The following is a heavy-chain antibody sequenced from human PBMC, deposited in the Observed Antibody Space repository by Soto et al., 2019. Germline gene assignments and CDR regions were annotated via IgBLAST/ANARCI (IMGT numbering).Heavy chain of an antibody. J-gene: IGHJ5*02. CDR2: IVGSGSIR. Sequence: PGGSLRLSCAASGFSFKNYAMSWVRQAPGKGLEWVSGIVGSGSIRYYADSVKGRFTISRDNSKNTLYLQMNSLRAEDTAIYFCARCTVDTIVTSGWCHYLDPWGQGTLVTVSS. CDR3: ARCTVDTIVTSGWCHYLDP. V-gene: IGHV3-23*01. D-gene: IGHD6-19*01. CDR1: GFSFKNYA.